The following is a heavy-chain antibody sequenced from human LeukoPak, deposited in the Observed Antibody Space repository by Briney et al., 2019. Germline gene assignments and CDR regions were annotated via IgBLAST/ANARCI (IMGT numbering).Heavy chain of an antibody. Sequence: GGSLRLSCAASGFTFSSYAMHWVRQAPGKGLEYVSAISSNGGSTYYANSVKGRFTISRDNSKNTLYLQMGSLRAEDMAMYYCASLSKGGWYDYWGQGTLVTVSS. D-gene: IGHD6-19*01. V-gene: IGHV3-64*01. CDR2: ISSNGGST. CDR1: GFTFSSYA. CDR3: ASLSKGGWYDY. J-gene: IGHJ4*02.